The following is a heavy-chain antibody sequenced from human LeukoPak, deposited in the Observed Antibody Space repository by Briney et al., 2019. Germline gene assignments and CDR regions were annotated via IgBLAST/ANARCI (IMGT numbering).Heavy chain of an antibody. CDR1: GYTFTSYY. Sequence: GASVKVSCKASGYTFTSYYMHWVRQAPGQGHEWMGIINPSGGSTSYAQKFQGRVTMTRDTSTSTVYMELSSLRSEDTAVYYCARAPVAYYYYYGMDVWGQGTTVTVSS. CDR3: ARAPVAYYYYYGMDV. CDR2: INPSGGST. V-gene: IGHV1-46*01. J-gene: IGHJ6*02. D-gene: IGHD2-15*01.